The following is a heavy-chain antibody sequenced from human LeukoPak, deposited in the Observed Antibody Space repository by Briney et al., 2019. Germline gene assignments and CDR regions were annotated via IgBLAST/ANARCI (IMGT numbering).Heavy chain of an antibody. V-gene: IGHV3-30-3*01. CDR3: ARYSSSWYYFDY. CDR2: ISYDGSNK. Sequence: GGSLRLSCAASGFTFSSYAMHWVRQAPGKGLEWVGVISYDGSNKYYADSVKGRFTISRDNSKNTLYLQMNSLRAEDTAVYYCARYSSSWYYFDYWGQGTLVTVSS. J-gene: IGHJ4*02. D-gene: IGHD6-13*01. CDR1: GFTFSSYA.